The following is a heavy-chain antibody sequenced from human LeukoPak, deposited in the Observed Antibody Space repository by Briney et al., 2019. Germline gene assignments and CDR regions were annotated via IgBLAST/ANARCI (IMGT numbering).Heavy chain of an antibody. V-gene: IGHV3-23*01. CDR1: GFTFSSYW. Sequence: GGSLRLSCAASGFTFSSYWMHWVRQAPGKGLEWVSAISGSGGSTYYADSVKGRFTISRGNSKNTLFLQMDSLRVEDTAPYYCAKSVAIYFYYGLDVWGQGTTVTVSS. D-gene: IGHD3-3*01. CDR3: AKSVAIYFYYGLDV. CDR2: ISGSGGST. J-gene: IGHJ6*02.